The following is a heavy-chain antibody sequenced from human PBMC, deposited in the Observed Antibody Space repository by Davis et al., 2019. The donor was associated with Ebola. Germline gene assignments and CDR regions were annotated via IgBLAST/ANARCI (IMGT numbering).Heavy chain of an antibody. CDR2: IDPSGTT. Sequence: MPGGSLRLSCAVSGGPFIGYYWSWIRQLPGTGREWTAEIDPSGTTNYNSSLKSRITIAVDTSKKQFSLRLISVTAADTAMYYCAFVGVNTKGDARDIWGQGTMVTVSS. CDR1: GGPFIGYY. CDR3: AFVGVNTKGDARDI. J-gene: IGHJ3*02. V-gene: IGHV4-34*01. D-gene: IGHD1-26*01.